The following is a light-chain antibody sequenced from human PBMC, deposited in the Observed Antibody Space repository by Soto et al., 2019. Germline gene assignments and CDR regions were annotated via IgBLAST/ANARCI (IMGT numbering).Light chain of an antibody. J-gene: IGLJ1*01. CDR3: FSYTTSSTYV. CDR1: SSAVDAYNY. Sequence: QSSLAQPASMSGSSGQAVTIPCTGTSSAVDAYNYVSWYQQLPGKAPKLMIYDVSNRTSGVSNRFSGSKSGNTASLTISGLQAEDETDYYCFSYTTSSTYVFGTGTKVTVL. CDR2: DVS. V-gene: IGLV2-14*03.